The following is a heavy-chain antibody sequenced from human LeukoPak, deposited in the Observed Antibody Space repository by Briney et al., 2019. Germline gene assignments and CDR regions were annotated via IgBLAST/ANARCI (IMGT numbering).Heavy chain of an antibody. CDR3: ARGRYLTTRGGAAAGFLDY. CDR2: INHSGNT. D-gene: IGHD6-13*01. Sequence: GSLRLSCAASGFTFSDYYMSWIRQSPGKGLEWVGEINHSGNTNYNPSLKSRVTMSVDTSQRQFSLRLTSVRAADTAVYYCARGRYLTTRGGAAAGFLDYWGQGTVVTVSS. J-gene: IGHJ4*02. CDR1: GFTFSDYY. V-gene: IGHV4-34*01.